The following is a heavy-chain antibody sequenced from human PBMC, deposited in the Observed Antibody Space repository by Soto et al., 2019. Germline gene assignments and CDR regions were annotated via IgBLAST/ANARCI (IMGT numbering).Heavy chain of an antibody. CDR2: INHSGGT. J-gene: IGHJ4*02. Sequence: SETLSLTCGVYGGSFTGYYWSWFRQPPGKGLEWIGEINHSGGTNYNPSLKSRVTISLDASRDQFSLNLRSVTAADTAVYYCAQTSTDAWYYVDFWGPGTLVTVSS. V-gene: IGHV4-34*01. CDR1: GGSFTGYY. CDR3: AQTSTDAWYYVDF. D-gene: IGHD1-1*01.